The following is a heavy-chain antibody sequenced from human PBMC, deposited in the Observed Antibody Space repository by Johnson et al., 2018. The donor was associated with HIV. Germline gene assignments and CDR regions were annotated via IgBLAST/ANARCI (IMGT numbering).Heavy chain of an antibody. D-gene: IGHD3-3*01. CDR1: GFTFSSYA. V-gene: IGHV3-30*04. Sequence: QVQLVESGGGVVQPGRSLRLSCAASGFTFSSYAMHWVRQAPGKGLEWVAVIAYAGSINYYGASVKGRFTISRDNSKNTLYLQMNSLRVEDTAVYYCARDALLRFLEWFIWGQGTMVTVSS. CDR3: ARDALLRFLEWFI. CDR2: IAYAGSIN. J-gene: IGHJ3*02.